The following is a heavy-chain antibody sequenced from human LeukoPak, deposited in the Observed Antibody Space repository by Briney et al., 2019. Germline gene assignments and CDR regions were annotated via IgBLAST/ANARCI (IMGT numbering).Heavy chain of an antibody. D-gene: IGHD2-8*01. J-gene: IGHJ4*02. V-gene: IGHV3-23*01. CDR1: GFTFSSYA. CDR3: AKDLLMGSFDY. Sequence: GGSLRLSCAASGFTFSSYAMSWVRQAPGKGLEWVSAISGTGGSIDYADSVKGRSTISRDNSKYTLYLQMNSLRAEDTAVYYCAKDLLMGSFDYWGQGTLVTVSS. CDR2: ISGTGGSI.